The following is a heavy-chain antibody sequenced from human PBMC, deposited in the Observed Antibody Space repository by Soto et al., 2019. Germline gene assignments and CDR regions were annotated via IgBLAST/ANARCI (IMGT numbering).Heavy chain of an antibody. J-gene: IGHJ3*02. CDR2: INPSGGST. CDR3: ARDGKMATPIRGNAFDI. V-gene: IGHV1-46*01. Sequence: GASVKVSCKASGYTFTSYYMHWVRQAPGQGLEWMGIINPSGGSTSYAQKFQGRVTMTRDTSTSTVYMELSSLRSEDTAVYYCARDGKMATPIRGNAFDIWGQGTMVTVSS. D-gene: IGHD5-12*01. CDR1: GYTFTSYY.